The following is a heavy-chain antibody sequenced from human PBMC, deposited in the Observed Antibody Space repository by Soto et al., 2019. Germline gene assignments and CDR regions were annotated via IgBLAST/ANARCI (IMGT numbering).Heavy chain of an antibody. CDR2: ISTYNGNT. CDR1: GYTFSNYG. CDR3: AACTGPSCHRGREWFDP. V-gene: IGHV1-18*04. D-gene: IGHD2-2*01. Sequence: QVQLVQSGAEVKKPGASVKVSCTASGYTFSNYGITWVRRAPGQGLEWMGRISTYNGNTNYAKKVQGRVTMTIDTSTSTAYMELRSLSSGDTAMYYCAACTGPSCHRGREWFDPWGQGTLVTVSA. J-gene: IGHJ5*02.